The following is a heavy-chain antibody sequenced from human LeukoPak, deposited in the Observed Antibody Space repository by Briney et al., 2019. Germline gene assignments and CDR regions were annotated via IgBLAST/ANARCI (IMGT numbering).Heavy chain of an antibody. V-gene: IGHV4-59*01. D-gene: IGHD3-3*01. Sequence: SETLSLTCTVSGGSISSYYWSWIRQPPGKGLEWIGYIYYSGSTNYNPSLKSRITISVDTSKNQFSLKLSSVTAADTAVYYCAIMTYYDFWSGYSGGGAFDIWGQGTMVTVSS. CDR2: IYYSGST. CDR3: AIMTYYDFWSGYSGGGAFDI. J-gene: IGHJ3*02. CDR1: GGSISSYY.